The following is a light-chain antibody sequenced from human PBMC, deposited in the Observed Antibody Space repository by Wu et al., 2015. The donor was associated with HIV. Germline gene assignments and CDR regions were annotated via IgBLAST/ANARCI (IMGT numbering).Light chain of an antibody. CDR3: QQCGNSPYS. CDR1: QSVSSN. V-gene: IGKV3-15*01. CDR2: GAS. Sequence: ETVMTQSPATLSVSPGERATLSCRASQSVSSNLAWYQQKPGQAPRLLIYGASTRATGIPARFSGSGSGTDFTLTISRLEPEDFAVYYCQQCGNSPYSFGQGTKLQIK. J-gene: IGKJ2*03.